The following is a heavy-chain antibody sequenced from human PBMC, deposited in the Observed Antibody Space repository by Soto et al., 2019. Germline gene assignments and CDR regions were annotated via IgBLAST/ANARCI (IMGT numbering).Heavy chain of an antibody. D-gene: IGHD2-15*01. Sequence: SVKVSCKASAGTFSSYTINWVRQAPGQGLEWMGRIIPMLGMSNYALRFQGRVTSIADKSTTTAYMELNSLRSEDTAVYYCARDRDCSGGSCDYYGMDVWGQGTTVTVSS. CDR1: AGTFSSYT. CDR3: ARDRDCSGGSCDYYGMDV. CDR2: IIPMLGMS. J-gene: IGHJ6*02. V-gene: IGHV1-69*04.